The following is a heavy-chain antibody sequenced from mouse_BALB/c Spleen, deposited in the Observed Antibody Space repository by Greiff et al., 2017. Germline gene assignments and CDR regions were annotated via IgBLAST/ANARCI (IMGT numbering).Heavy chain of an antibody. CDR2: ISYSGST. CDR1: GYSITSDYA. D-gene: IGHD2-4*01. Sequence: DVQLQESGPGLVKPSQSLSLTCTVTGYSITSDYAWNWIRQFPGNKLEWMGYISYSGSTSYNPSLKSRISITRDTSKNQFFLQLNSVTTEDTATYYCASGDDYDADYGGQGTTLTVSS. V-gene: IGHV3-2*02. CDR3: ASGDDYDADY. J-gene: IGHJ2*01.